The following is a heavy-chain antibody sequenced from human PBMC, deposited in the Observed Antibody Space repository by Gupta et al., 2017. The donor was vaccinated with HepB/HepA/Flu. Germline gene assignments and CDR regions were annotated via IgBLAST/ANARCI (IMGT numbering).Heavy chain of an antibody. CDR2: INAGNGNT. J-gene: IGHJ6*02. CDR1: GYTFTSYA. D-gene: IGHD4-17*01. Sequence: QVQLVQSGAEVMKPGASVNVSCKASGYTFTSYAMHWVRQAPGQRLEWMGWINAGNGNTKYSQKFQGRVTITRDTSASTAYMELSSLRSEDTAVYYCARVLLTTVTTDYYYGMDVWGQGTTVTVSS. V-gene: IGHV1-3*01. CDR3: ARVLLTTVTTDYYYGMDV.